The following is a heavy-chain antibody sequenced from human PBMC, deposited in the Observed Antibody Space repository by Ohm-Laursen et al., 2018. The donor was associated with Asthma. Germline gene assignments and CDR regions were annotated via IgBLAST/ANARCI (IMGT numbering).Heavy chain of an antibody. CDR2: SNAGNGNT. CDR1: GYTFTTYA. J-gene: IGHJ5*02. Sequence: SVKVSCKASGYTFTTYAMHWVRQAPGQRLEWMGWSNAGNGNTKFSQKFQGRVTITRDTSASTAYMELRSLRSDDTAVYFCAKWGGYCSDSTCYSGWFDPWGQGTLVTVSS. D-gene: IGHD2-15*01. CDR3: AKWGGYCSDSTCYSGWFDP. V-gene: IGHV1-3*01.